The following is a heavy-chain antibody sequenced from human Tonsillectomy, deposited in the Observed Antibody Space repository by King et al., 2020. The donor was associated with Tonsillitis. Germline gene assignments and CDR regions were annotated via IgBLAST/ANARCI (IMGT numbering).Heavy chain of an antibody. V-gene: IGHV1-46*01. J-gene: IGHJ6*02. Sequence: LQLVQSGAEVKKPGASVKVSCKASGYTFTSYHMHWVRQAPGQGLEWMGIINPSGGSTSYAQKFQGRVTMTRDTSTSTVYMELSSLRSEDTAVYYCARGSSPVGATWFPLYGMDVWGQGTTVTVSS. CDR2: INPSGGST. D-gene: IGHD1-26*01. CDR3: ARGSSPVGATWFPLYGMDV. CDR1: GYTFTSYH.